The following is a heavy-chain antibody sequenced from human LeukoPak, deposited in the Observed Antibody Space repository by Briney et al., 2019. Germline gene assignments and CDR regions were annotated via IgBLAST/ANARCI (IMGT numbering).Heavy chain of an antibody. Sequence: PGGSLRLSCVASGFTFSNNWMSWVRQAPGKGLEWVANIKQDGSEKYYVDSVKGRFTISRDNAKNSLYLQLTSLRAEDTALYYCARDRGRNSFDYWGQGTLVSVSS. V-gene: IGHV3-7*01. D-gene: IGHD1-14*01. CDR1: GFTFSNNW. CDR2: IKQDGSEK. J-gene: IGHJ4*02. CDR3: ARDRGRNSFDY.